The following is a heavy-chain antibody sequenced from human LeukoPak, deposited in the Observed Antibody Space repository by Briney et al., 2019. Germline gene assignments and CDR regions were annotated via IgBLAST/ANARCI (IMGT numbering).Heavy chain of an antibody. Sequence: GGSLRLSCAVSGVIFNNYAMSWVRQAPGRGLEWVSVISASGGSTYYADSVKGRFTISRDNSNDRLYLEMNSLRAEDTAVYYCAKHAGTTRQTKDYWGQGTLVTVSS. J-gene: IGHJ4*02. V-gene: IGHV3-23*01. D-gene: IGHD1-1*01. CDR2: ISASGGST. CDR3: AKHAGTTRQTKDY. CDR1: GVIFNNYA.